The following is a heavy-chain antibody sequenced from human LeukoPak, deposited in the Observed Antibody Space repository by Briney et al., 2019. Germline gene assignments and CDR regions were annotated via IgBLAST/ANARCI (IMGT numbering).Heavy chain of an antibody. J-gene: IGHJ4*02. CDR3: ARSAVGTSCCTAVDY. Sequence: GGSLRLSCAASGFTFTSYAMSWVRQAPGKGLEWASAISSSGGTTYYADSVKGRFTISRDNSKNTLYLQMNSLRAEDTAEYYCARSAVGTSCCTAVDYWGQGTLVTVSS. CDR1: GFTFTSYA. V-gene: IGHV3-23*01. CDR2: ISSSGGTT. D-gene: IGHD1-26*01.